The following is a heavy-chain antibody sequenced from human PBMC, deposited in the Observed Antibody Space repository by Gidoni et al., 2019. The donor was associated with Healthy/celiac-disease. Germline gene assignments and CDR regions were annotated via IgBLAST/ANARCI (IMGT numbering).Heavy chain of an antibody. D-gene: IGHD3-3*01. CDR3: ARLYNFNWFDP. V-gene: IGHV4-59*01. CDR1: GGSISSYY. J-gene: IGHJ5*02. Sequence: QVQLQESGPGLVKPSETLSLTCTFSGGSISSYYWSWIRQPPGKGLEWIGYIYYSGSTNYNPSLKSRVTISVDTSKNQFSLKLSSVTAADTAVYYCARLYNFNWFDPWGQGTLVTVSS. CDR2: IYYSGST.